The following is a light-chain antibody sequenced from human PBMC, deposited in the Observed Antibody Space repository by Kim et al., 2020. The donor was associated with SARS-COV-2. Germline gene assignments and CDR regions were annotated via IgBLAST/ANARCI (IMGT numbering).Light chain of an antibody. CDR3: QQRYDWPPLT. V-gene: IGKV3-11*01. Sequence: EIVLTQSPATLSLSPGETATLSCRASQSVYSYLAWYQQKPGQAPRLLIYGASNRATGIPARFSGSGSGTDFTLTISSLEPEDFAIYYCQQRYDWPPLTFGGGTKLEI. J-gene: IGKJ4*01. CDR1: QSVYSY. CDR2: GAS.